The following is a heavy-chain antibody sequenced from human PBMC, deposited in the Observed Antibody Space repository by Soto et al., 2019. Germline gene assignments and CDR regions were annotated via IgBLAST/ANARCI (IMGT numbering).Heavy chain of an antibody. CDR1: GFTFTNYA. Sequence: EVHLLEFGGGLVQPGGSLRLSCAASGFTFTNYAMNWVRQAPGKGLEWVSGITGGGGRTFYADSVKGRFTISRDNSKNTVYLQMNNVRADDKAVYYCAKEYSSVSRGSFDYWGQGALVTVSS. V-gene: IGHV3-23*01. CDR3: AKEYSSVSRGSFDY. J-gene: IGHJ4*02. CDR2: ITGGGGRT. D-gene: IGHD5-18*01.